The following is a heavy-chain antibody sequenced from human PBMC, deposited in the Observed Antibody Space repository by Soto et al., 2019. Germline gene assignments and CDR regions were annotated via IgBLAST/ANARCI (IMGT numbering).Heavy chain of an antibody. CDR1: GFSLSTSGMC. D-gene: IGHD5-12*01. CDR3: ARVNGGRGYSGYDPFIDY. CDR2: IDWDDDK. Sequence: VSGPTLVNPTQTLTLTCTFSGFSLSTSGMCVSWIRQPPGKALEWLALIDWDDDKYYSTSLKTRLTISKDTSKNQVVLTMTNMDPVDTATYYCARVNGGRGYSGYDPFIDYWGQGTLVTVS. V-gene: IGHV2-70*01. J-gene: IGHJ4*02.